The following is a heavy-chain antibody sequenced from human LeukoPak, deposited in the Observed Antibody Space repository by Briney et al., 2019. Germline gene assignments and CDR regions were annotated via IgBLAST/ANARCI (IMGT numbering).Heavy chain of an antibody. CDR2: ISSTGGTI. J-gene: IGHJ3*02. CDR3: ARGYSRAAFDI. V-gene: IGHV3-48*01. D-gene: IGHD2-15*01. Sequence: GGSLRLSCAASGFTFSSYSMNWVRQAPGKGLEWVSFISSTGGTIYYADAVKGRFTVSRDNAENSLLLQMNSLRAEDTALYYCARGYSRAAFDIWGQGTMVTVSS. CDR1: GFTFSSYS.